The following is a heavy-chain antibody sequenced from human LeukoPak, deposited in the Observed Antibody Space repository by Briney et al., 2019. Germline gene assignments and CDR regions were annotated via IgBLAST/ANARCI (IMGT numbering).Heavy chain of an antibody. J-gene: IGHJ6*02. V-gene: IGHV1-8*01. CDR2: KNPNSGNT. Sequence: ASLKVSCKASGYTFTSYDINWVRQATGQGLEWRGWKNPNSGNTGYAQKFQGRVNMTRNTSISTAYMELSSLRSEDTAVYYCAKTIAVAGTWYYYYGMDVWGQGTTVTVSS. CDR1: GYTFTSYD. CDR3: AKTIAVAGTWYYYYGMDV. D-gene: IGHD6-19*01.